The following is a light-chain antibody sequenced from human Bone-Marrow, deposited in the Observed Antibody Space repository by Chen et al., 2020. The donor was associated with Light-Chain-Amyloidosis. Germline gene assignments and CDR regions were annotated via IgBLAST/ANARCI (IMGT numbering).Light chain of an antibody. CDR2: DDS. Sequence: SYVLTQPSSVSVAPGQTATIASGGNNIGSTSVHWYQQTPGRAPLLVVYDDSDRPSGSPERLSGSNSGNTATLTISRVEAGDEADYYCQVWDRSSDRPVFGGGTKLTVL. J-gene: IGLJ3*02. CDR3: QVWDRSSDRPV. CDR1: NIGSTS. V-gene: IGLV3-21*02.